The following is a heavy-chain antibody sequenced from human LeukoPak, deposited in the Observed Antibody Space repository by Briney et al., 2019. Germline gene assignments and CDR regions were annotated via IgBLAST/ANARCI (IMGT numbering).Heavy chain of an antibody. D-gene: IGHD2-15*01. Sequence: PGGSLRLSCAASGFTFNTYSMHWVSQAPSKGPEWVAIISNDGRQTFYANSVKGRFTISRDNSKTKLFLQLNRLRAEDTDVYYCARAEYCSGGWCLLIQFWGHGTHVTVSA. CDR2: ISNDGRQT. CDR3: ARAEYCSGGWCLLIQF. CDR1: GFTFNTYS. J-gene: IGHJ4*01. V-gene: IGHV3-30*04.